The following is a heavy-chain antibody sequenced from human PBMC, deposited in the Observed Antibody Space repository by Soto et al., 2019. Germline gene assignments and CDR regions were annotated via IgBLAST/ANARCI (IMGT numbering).Heavy chain of an antibody. V-gene: IGHV3-15*07. Sequence: EVQLVESGGGLVKPGGSLRLSCAASGFTFTFAWMNWVRQAPWKGLEWVGRIKSNINGGTTDYAAPVKGRFTISRDDSKTTLYLQMNSLKTEDTAVYYCTRGGPLGNYFDYWGQGILVTVSS. D-gene: IGHD2-15*01. CDR3: TRGGPLGNYFDY. J-gene: IGHJ4*02. CDR2: IKSNINGGTT. CDR1: GFTFTFAW.